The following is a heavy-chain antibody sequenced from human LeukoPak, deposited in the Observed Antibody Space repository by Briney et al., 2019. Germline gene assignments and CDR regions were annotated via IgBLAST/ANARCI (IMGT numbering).Heavy chain of an antibody. V-gene: IGHV3-30*04. D-gene: IGHD3-10*01. CDR3: ARDSYYYGSGSYLVSDY. Sequence: GRSLRLSCAASGFTFSSYAMHWVRQAPGKGLEWVAVISYDGSNKYYADSVKGRFTISRDNSKNTLYLQMNSLKAEDTAVYYCARDSYYYGSGSYLVSDYWGQEPWSPSPQ. J-gene: IGHJ4*01. CDR1: GFTFSSYA. CDR2: ISYDGSNK.